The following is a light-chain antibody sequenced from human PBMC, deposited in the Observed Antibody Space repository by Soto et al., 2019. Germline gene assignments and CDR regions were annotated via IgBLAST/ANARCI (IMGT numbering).Light chain of an antibody. Sequence: DIQMTQSPSILSASVGDRVIITCRASQSIRSWLAWYQQKPGKAPKLLIYDAYSLESGVPSRFSGRRSGTEFTLTIAGLQPEDFATYYCQQYESYSPLTFGGGTKVDIK. V-gene: IGKV1-5*01. J-gene: IGKJ4*01. CDR1: QSIRSW. CDR3: QQYESYSPLT. CDR2: DAY.